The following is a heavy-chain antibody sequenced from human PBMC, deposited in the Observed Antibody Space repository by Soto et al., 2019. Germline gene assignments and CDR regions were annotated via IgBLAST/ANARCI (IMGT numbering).Heavy chain of an antibody. CDR1: GGSLSGYY. CDR2: INHIGRT. V-gene: IGHV4-34*01. J-gene: IGHJ3*02. CDR3: ASDGQVDYYALEDIDAFDI. Sequence: NPSETLSLTSAVCGGSLSGYYWSRIRRPPGKGEEWIGEINHIGRTNYNPSLKSRVPISVDTSTNQFSPMLRSVTAADTAVYYCASDGQVDYYALEDIDAFDIWGQGTMVTVSS. D-gene: IGHD3-10*01.